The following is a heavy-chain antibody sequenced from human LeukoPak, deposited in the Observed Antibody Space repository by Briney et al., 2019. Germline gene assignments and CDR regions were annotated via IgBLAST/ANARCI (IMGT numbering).Heavy chain of an antibody. Sequence: GESLKISCKGSGYSFTSYWIGWVRQMPGKGLEWMGIIYPGDSDTRYSPSFQGQVTISADKSISTAYLQWSSLKASDTATYYCARRRYYCSSTSCYALDYWGQGTLVTVSS. D-gene: IGHD2-2*01. CDR3: ARRRYYCSSTSCYALDY. J-gene: IGHJ4*02. V-gene: IGHV5-51*01. CDR2: IYPGDSDT. CDR1: GYSFTSYW.